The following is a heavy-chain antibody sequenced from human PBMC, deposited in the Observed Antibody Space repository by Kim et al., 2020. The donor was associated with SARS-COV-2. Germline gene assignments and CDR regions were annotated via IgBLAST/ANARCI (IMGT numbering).Heavy chain of an antibody. Sequence: ASVKVSCKASGYIFTNYGLTWVRQAPGQGLEYVGWISGYNGNTNYAQKVQGRVTLARDTSTTTAYMILDSLTFDDTAVYYCARDGRRNSKGRGMEVCGQGTPVTASS. CDR1: GYIFTNYG. V-gene: IGHV1-18*01. CDR3: ARDGRRNSKGRGMEV. J-gene: IGHJ6*02. CDR2: ISGYNGNT. D-gene: IGHD5-12*01.